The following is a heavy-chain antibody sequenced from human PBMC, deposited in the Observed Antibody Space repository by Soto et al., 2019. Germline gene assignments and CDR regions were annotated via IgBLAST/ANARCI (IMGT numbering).Heavy chain of an antibody. J-gene: IGHJ4*02. Sequence: QLQLQESGPGLVKPSETLSLTCTVSGGSISSRSHYWGWIRQSPGKHLEWIGSSYYRGSTHYNPSLKPRVSLSVDTSKNPVSMKVYSVTAADTAVYYCATADGFGVVTPFFEYCGQGILVTVSS. V-gene: IGHV4-39*01. CDR3: ATADGFGVVTPFFEY. D-gene: IGHD3-3*01. CDR2: SYYRGST. CDR1: GGSISSRSHY.